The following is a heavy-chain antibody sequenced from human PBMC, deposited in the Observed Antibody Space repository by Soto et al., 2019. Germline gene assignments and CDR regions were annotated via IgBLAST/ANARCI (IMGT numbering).Heavy chain of an antibody. J-gene: IGHJ4*02. CDR3: GKMAWLGDLSGHDF. V-gene: IGHV3-23*01. CDR1: GFTFRNYV. CDR2: ITGSGSNT. D-gene: IGHD3-10*01. Sequence: EVQLLESGGGLVQPGGSLRLSCAASGFTFRNYVMTWVRQAPGKGLEWLSTITGSGSNTYYAYSVRGRFVISRDNSKDTLYLQMDSLGAEDTAVYYCGKMAWLGDLSGHDFWGLGTLVTVSS.